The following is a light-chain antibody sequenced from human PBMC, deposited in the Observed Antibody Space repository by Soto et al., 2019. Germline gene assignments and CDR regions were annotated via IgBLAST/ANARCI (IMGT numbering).Light chain of an antibody. CDR2: EVS. V-gene: IGLV2-14*01. Sequence: QSALTQPASGSGSPGQSITISCTGTSSDVGAYNYVSWYQQQPGKAPKLIMYEVSNRPSGVSNRFSGSKSVNTASLTISGLQAEDEADYYCNSYTNSDTPVLFGGGTKLTVL. J-gene: IGLJ2*01. CDR3: NSYTNSDTPVL. CDR1: SSDVGAYNY.